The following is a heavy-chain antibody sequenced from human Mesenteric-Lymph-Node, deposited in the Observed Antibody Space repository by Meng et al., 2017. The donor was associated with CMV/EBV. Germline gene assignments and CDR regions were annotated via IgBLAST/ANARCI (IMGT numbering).Heavy chain of an antibody. CDR3: AKDLRGSSAWYFDY. J-gene: IGHJ4*02. CDR1: GFNFSKYE. Sequence: GESLKISCSASGFNFSKYEMSWVRQAPRKGLEWLVYISSGGTRTYYAESVKGRFTVSRDNAKNSLFLQMNSLRPEDTALYYCAKDLRGSSAWYFDYWGQGTLVTVSS. D-gene: IGHD6-19*01. CDR2: ISSGGTRT. V-gene: IGHV3-48*03.